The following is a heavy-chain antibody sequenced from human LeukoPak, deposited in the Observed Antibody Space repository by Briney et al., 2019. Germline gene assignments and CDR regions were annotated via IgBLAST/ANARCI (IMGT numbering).Heavy chain of an antibody. Sequence: PSETLSLTCAVYGGSFSGYYWSWIRQPPGKGLEWIGEINHSGSTNYNPSLKSRVTISVDTSKNQFSLKLSSVTAADTAVYYCASPDCSSTSCPFDYWGQGTLVTVSS. CDR1: GGSFSGYY. CDR2: INHSGST. CDR3: ASPDCSSTSCPFDY. D-gene: IGHD2-2*01. J-gene: IGHJ4*02. V-gene: IGHV4-34*01.